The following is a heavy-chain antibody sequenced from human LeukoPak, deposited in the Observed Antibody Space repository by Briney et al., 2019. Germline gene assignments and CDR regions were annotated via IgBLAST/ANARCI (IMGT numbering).Heavy chain of an antibody. V-gene: IGHV4-59*01. CDR2: IYYSGST. J-gene: IGHJ4*02. CDR1: GGSISSYY. Sequence: PSETLSLTCTVSGGSISSYYWSWIRQPPGKGLEWIGYIYYSGSTNYNPSLKSRVTISEDTSKNQFSLNLGSVTAADTAVYYCARAGAVPGSFDSWGQGTLVTVSS. D-gene: IGHD6-19*01. CDR3: ARAGAVPGSFDS.